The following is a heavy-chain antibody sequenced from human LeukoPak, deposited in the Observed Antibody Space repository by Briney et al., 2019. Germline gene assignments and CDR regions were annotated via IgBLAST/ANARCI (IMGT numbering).Heavy chain of an antibody. CDR1: GFTFSDYY. CDR2: MRQDGGEI. CDR3: ARDKPSGSTSGSTFDI. V-gene: IGHV3-7*01. D-gene: IGHD1-26*01. Sequence: PGGSLRLSCAASGFTFSDYYMSWIRQAPGKGLEWVANMRQDGGEIYYVDSVKGRFTISRDNAKNSLYLQMNSLRLEDTAVYYCARDKPSGSTSGSTFDIWGQGTMVTVSS. J-gene: IGHJ3*02.